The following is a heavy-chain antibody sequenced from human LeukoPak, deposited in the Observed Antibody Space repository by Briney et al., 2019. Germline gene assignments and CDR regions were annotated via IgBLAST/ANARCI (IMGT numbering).Heavy chain of an antibody. J-gene: IGHJ4*02. D-gene: IGHD5-18*01. V-gene: IGHV1-69*01. CDR1: GGTFSNYA. CDR3: AISLFGDTPMVNYFGY. Sequence: ASVKVSCKASGGTFSNYAISWVRQAPGQGLEWTGGIIPIFGTANYAQKSQGRVTITADESTSTAYMELSSLRSEDTAVYYCAISLFGDTPMVNYFGYWGQGTLVTVSS. CDR2: IIPIFGTA.